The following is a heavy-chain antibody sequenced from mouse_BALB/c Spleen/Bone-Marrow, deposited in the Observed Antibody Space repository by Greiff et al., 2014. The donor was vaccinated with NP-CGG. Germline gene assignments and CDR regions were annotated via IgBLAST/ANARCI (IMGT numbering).Heavy chain of an antibody. Sequence: VQLQQSGAELMKPGASVKISCKAPGYTFSSYWIEWVKQRPGHGLEWIGEILPGSGNTNYNENFKGKATFTADTSSNTAYMQLSSLTSEDSAVYYCARRLLYYLDYWGQGTALTVSS. V-gene: IGHV1-9*01. J-gene: IGHJ2*01. CDR3: ARRLLYYLDY. CDR2: ILPGSGNT. CDR1: GYTFSSYW. D-gene: IGHD1-2*01.